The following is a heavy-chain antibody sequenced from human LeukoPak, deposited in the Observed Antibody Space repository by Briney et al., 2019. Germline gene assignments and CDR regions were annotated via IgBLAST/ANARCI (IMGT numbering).Heavy chain of an antibody. CDR2: ISSSGRLM. Sequence: GGSLRLSCAASGFAFSEYYITWIRQAPGKGLEWVSHISSSGRLMQYADSVRGRFTITRDNAQNFMSLQMNNLKPEDTAVYYCARDTNNGLDVWGRGTTVTVS. V-gene: IGHV3-11*01. CDR1: GFAFSEYY. CDR3: ARDTNNGLDV. D-gene: IGHD1-20*01. J-gene: IGHJ6*02.